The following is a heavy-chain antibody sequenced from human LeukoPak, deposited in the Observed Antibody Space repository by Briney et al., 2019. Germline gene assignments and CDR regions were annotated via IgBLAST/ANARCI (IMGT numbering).Heavy chain of an antibody. V-gene: IGHV4-34*01. CDR1: GGSFSGYY. D-gene: IGHD5-18*01. CDR2: INHSGST. CDR3: ARGRGYSHGFRSDYYYGMDV. J-gene: IGHJ6*02. Sequence: ASETLSLTCAVYGGSFSGYYWSWIRQPPGKGLEWIGEINHSGSTNYNPSLKSRVTISVDTSKNQFSLKLSSVTAADTAVYYCARGRGYSHGFRSDYYYGMDVWGQGTTVTVSS.